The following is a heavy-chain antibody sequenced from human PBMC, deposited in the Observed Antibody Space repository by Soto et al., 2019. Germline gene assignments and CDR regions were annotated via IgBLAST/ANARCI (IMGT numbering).Heavy chain of an antibody. Sequence: GGSLRLSCAASGFTFSNAWMSWVRQAPGKGLEWVGRIKSKTDGGTTDYAAPVKGRFTISRDDSKNTLYLQMNSLKTEDTAVYYCTMGHARRNYYYYGMDVWGQGTTVTVSS. CDR2: IKSKTDGGTT. D-gene: IGHD3-10*01. V-gene: IGHV3-15*01. J-gene: IGHJ6*02. CDR1: GFTFSNAW. CDR3: TMGHARRNYYYYGMDV.